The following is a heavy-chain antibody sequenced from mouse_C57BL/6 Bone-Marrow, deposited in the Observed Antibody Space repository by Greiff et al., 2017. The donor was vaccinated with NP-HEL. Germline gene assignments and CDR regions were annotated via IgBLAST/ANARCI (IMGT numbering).Heavy chain of an antibody. CDR3: TTGAWFAY. J-gene: IGHJ3*01. V-gene: IGHV14-4*01. Sequence: VQLQQSGAELVRPGASVKLSCTASGFNIKDDYMHWVKQRPEQGLEWIGWIDPENGDTEYASKLQGKATITADTSSNTAYLQLSSLTSEDTAVYYCTTGAWFAYWGQGTLVTVSA. CDR2: IDPENGDT. CDR1: GFNIKDDY.